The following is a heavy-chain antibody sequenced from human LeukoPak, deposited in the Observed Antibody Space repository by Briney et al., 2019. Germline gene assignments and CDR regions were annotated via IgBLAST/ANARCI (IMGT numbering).Heavy chain of an antibody. CDR1: GFTVSTNS. J-gene: IGHJ4*02. CDR3: ARRAGAYSHPYDY. CDR2: IYSGVT. D-gene: IGHD4/OR15-4a*01. Sequence: GGSLRLSCAVSGFTVSTNSMSWVRQAPGKGLEWVSFIYSGVTHYSDSVQGRFTISRDNPKNTLYLQMNSLRAEDTAVYYCARRAGAYSHPYDYWGQGTLVTVSS. V-gene: IGHV3-53*01.